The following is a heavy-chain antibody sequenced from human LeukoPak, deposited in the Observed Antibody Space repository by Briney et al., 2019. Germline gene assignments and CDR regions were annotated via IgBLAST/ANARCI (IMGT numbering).Heavy chain of an antibody. Sequence: SETLSLTCAVYGGSFSGYYWSWIRQPPGKGLEWIGEINHSGSTNYNPSLKSRVTISVDTSKNQFSLKLSSVTAADTAVYYCARVYSGSYWHYYYYMDVWGKGTTVTVSS. D-gene: IGHD1-26*01. CDR3: ARVYSGSYWHYYYYMDV. V-gene: IGHV4-34*01. J-gene: IGHJ6*03. CDR2: INHSGST. CDR1: GGSFSGYY.